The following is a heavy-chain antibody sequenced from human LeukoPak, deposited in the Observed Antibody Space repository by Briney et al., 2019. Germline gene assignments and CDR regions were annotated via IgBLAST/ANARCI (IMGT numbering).Heavy chain of an antibody. Sequence: SETLSLTCTVSGGSISSYYWSWIRQPPGKGLEWIGYIYYSGSTNYNPSLKSRVTISVDTSKNQFSLKLSSVTAADTAVYYCARGLGVDCSSTSCYYFDYWGQGTLVTVSS. J-gene: IGHJ4*02. CDR2: IYYSGST. CDR1: GGSISSYY. CDR3: ARGLGVDCSSTSCYYFDY. D-gene: IGHD2-2*01. V-gene: IGHV4-59*01.